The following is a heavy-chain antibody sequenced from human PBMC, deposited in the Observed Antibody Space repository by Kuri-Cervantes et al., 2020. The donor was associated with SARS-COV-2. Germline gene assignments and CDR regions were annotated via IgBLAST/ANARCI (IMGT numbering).Heavy chain of an antibody. Sequence: GESLKISCAASGFTVSSNYMSWVRQAPGKGLEWVSVIYSGGSTYYADSAKGRFTISRDNAKNSLYLQMNSLRAEDTAVYYCARGPLYSSSWYDWFDPWGQGTLVTVSS. V-gene: IGHV3-53*01. CDR1: GFTVSSNY. CDR2: IYSGGST. CDR3: ARGPLYSSSWYDWFDP. J-gene: IGHJ5*02. D-gene: IGHD6-13*01.